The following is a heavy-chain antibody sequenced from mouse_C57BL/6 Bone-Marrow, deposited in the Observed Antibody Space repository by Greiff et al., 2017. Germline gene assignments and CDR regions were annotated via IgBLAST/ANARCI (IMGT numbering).Heavy chain of an antibody. Sequence: EVHLVESGGDLVKPGGSLKLSCAASGFTFSSSGMSWVRQTPDKRLEWVATISSGGSYTYYPDSVKGRFTISRDNAKNTLYLHMSCLKSEDTAMXYCADQGIFLWAMDDWGTGTSVTVSS. V-gene: IGHV5-6*01. CDR3: ADQGIFLWAMDD. CDR1: GFTFSSSG. J-gene: IGHJ4*01. D-gene: IGHD6-1*01. CDR2: ISSGGSYT.